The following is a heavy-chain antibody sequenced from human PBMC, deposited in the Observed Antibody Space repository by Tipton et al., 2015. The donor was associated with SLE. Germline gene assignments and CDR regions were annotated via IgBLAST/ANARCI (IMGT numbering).Heavy chain of an antibody. CDR2: IYYSGST. CDR3: ARTFPYGGFDP. J-gene: IGHJ5*02. Sequence: LRLSCTVSGDSISSSAYYWGWVRQPPGKGLEWIGSIYYSGSTYYNPSLKSRVTISVDTSKNQFSLKLSSVTAADTAVYYCARTFPYGGFDPWGQGTLVTVSS. D-gene: IGHD4-23*01. CDR1: GDSISSSAYY. V-gene: IGHV4-39*07.